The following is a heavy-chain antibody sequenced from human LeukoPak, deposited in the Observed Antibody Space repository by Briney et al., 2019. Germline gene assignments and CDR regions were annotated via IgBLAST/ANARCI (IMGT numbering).Heavy chain of an antibody. J-gene: IGHJ3*02. CDR3: ARRGITYYDFWSGFGHTSDAFDI. D-gene: IGHD3-3*01. V-gene: IGHV5-51*01. Sequence: GESLKTSCQGAGFFFDDYWICCVRQMPGKGLEWMAIIYPGDSHTRYSPSFQGEVTISADKSISTAYLQWSSLKASDTGMYYCARRGITYYDFWSGFGHTSDAFDIWGQGTMVTVSS. CDR2: IYPGDSHT. CDR1: GFFFDDYW.